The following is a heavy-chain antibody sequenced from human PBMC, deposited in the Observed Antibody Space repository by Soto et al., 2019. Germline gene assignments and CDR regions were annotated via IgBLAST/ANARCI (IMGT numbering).Heavy chain of an antibody. CDR2: INAGNGNT. V-gene: IGHV1-3*01. CDR1: GYTFTSYA. J-gene: IGHJ4*02. Sequence: ASVKVSCKASGYTFTSYAMHWVRQAPRQRLEWMGWINAGNGNTKYSQKFQGRVTITRDTSASTAYMELSSLRSEDTAVYYCARVYDFWSGYQVDYWGQGTLVTVSS. D-gene: IGHD3-3*01. CDR3: ARVYDFWSGYQVDY.